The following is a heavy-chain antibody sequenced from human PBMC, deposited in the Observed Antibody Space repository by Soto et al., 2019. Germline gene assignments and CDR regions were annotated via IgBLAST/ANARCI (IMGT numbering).Heavy chain of an antibody. J-gene: IGHJ4*02. CDR2: IYPSDSDT. CDR1: GYNFAGYW. V-gene: IGHV5-51*01. Sequence: GESLKISCKGSGYNFAGYWIAWVRQMPGKGLELMGIIYPSDSDTRYRPSFQGQVTISADKSISSAYLQWTRLRPSDTAIYYCARGGVSTRTFDYWGQGTLVTVSS. D-gene: IGHD3-3*01. CDR3: ARGGVSTRTFDY.